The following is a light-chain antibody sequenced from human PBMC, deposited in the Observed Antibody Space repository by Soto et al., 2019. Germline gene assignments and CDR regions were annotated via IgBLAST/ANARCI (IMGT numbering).Light chain of an antibody. J-gene: IGKJ4*01. Sequence: EVVMTQSLATLSVSPGERVTLSCTASQSVSGNLAWYQQKPGQAPRLLIHGASTRATDIPARFSGSGSGTEFTLTITSLQSEDFAVYYCQQYHNWPPGLTFGGGTKVDI. V-gene: IGKV3-15*01. CDR3: QQYHNWPPGLT. CDR2: GAS. CDR1: QSVSGN.